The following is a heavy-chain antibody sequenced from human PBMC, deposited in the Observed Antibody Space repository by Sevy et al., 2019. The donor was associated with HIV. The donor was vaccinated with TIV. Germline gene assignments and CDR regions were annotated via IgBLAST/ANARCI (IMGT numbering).Heavy chain of an antibody. CDR1: GFTFSSYW. CDR3: ARALAAAASY. CDR2: IKQEGSEK. J-gene: IGHJ4*02. D-gene: IGHD6-25*01. V-gene: IGHV3-7*01. Sequence: GGSLRLSCAASGFTFSSYWMNWVRQAPGKGLEWVANIKQEGSEKYYVDSVKGRFTISRDNAKNSMHLQMNSLRAEETAVYYCARALAAAASYWGQGTLVTVSS.